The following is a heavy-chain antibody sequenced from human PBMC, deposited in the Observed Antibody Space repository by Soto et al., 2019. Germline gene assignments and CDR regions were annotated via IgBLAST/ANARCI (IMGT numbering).Heavy chain of an antibody. CDR3: ARDPRIYCTSSSCHSYFDS. V-gene: IGHV1-69*01. J-gene: IGHJ4*02. Sequence: QVQLVQSGAEVQKPGSSLKLSCRASGGSFTSYSISWLRQAPGQGLEWMGGIIPVFGTTSYAQRLQGRVTITADESTSTAYLDLSSLISEDTAVYYCARDPRIYCTSSSCHSYFDSWGQGTLVTVSS. D-gene: IGHD2-2*01. CDR1: GGSFTSYS. CDR2: IIPVFGTT.